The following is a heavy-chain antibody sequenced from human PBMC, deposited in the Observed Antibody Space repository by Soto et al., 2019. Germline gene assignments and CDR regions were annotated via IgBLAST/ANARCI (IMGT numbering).Heavy chain of an antibody. CDR3: ARRNYFYALDV. CDR2: INYSGST. Sequence: SETLSLTCAVPGGSFSGYYWGWVRQPPGKGREWVGEINYSGSTNYNPSLKRRVTISVDTSKNQVSLKVTSVTAADTAMYYCARRNYFYALDVWGQGTTVTVSS. CDR1: GGSFSGYY. V-gene: IGHV4-34*01. J-gene: IGHJ6*02.